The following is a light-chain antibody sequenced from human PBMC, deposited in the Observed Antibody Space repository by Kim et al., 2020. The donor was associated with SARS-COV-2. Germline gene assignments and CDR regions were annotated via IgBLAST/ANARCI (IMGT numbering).Light chain of an antibody. V-gene: IGKV1-12*01. CDR3: QQANNFPWT. J-gene: IGKJ1*01. Sequence: AGDKVTITCRENQDINSRLARYQQRPGMGPNLLIDGASNLKSGVPARFSGSGSQTDFTLTIWYLQPEDLATYYCQQANNFPWTFGQGTKVDIK. CDR1: QDINSR. CDR2: GAS.